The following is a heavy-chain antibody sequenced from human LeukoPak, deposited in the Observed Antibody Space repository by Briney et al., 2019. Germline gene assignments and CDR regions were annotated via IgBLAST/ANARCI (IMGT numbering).Heavy chain of an antibody. CDR1: GGSISSADYY. Sequence: SETLSLTCTVSGGSISSADYYWRWLRQPPGKGLEWIGYMYNSGNTYYNPSLKSRVTISVDTSKNQFSLKLNSVTAADTAVYYCARGDCSRTSCYAGNAFDIWGQGTMVTVSS. V-gene: IGHV4-30-4*01. CDR2: MYNSGNT. D-gene: IGHD2-2*01. CDR3: ARGDCSRTSCYAGNAFDI. J-gene: IGHJ3*02.